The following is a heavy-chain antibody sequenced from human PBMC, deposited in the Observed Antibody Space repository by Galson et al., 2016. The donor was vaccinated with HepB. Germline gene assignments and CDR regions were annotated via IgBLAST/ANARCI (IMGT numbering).Heavy chain of an antibody. V-gene: IGHV3-72*01. D-gene: IGHD2/OR15-2a*01. Sequence: SLRLSCAASGFSFSDHYMDWVRQAPGKGLEWVGRIRKRANSYTTEYGASVKGRFTISRDNSNSMLFLQMSSLRADDTAVYYCARRHEYCPPVGCSVDYWGQGTLVSVSS. CDR1: GFSFSDHY. CDR2: IRKRANSYTT. CDR3: ARRHEYCPPVGCSVDY. J-gene: IGHJ4*02.